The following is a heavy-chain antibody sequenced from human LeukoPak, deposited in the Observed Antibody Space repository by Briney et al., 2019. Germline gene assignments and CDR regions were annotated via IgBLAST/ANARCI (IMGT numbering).Heavy chain of an antibody. CDR2: ISGRGGTT. J-gene: IGHJ4*02. Sequence: GGSLRLSCAASGFTFGNYAMSWVRQAPGKGLEWVSGISGRGGTTDYADSVKGRFTISRDNSKNTVYLQMNSLRAEDTAVYYCARYLVRGAMIAYFDYWGQGTLVTVSS. D-gene: IGHD3-10*01. CDR1: GFTFGNYA. V-gene: IGHV3-23*01. CDR3: ARYLVRGAMIAYFDY.